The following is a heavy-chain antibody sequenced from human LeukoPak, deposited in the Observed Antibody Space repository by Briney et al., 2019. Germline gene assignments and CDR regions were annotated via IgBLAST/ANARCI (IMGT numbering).Heavy chain of an antibody. V-gene: IGHV4-59*01. CDR3: VRNWGYTYGTFDY. Sequence: KPSETLSLTCTVSGGSISSYYWSWIRQPPGKGLEWIGYIYYSGSTNYNPSLNSRVTISVDTSKNQFSLKLTSVTAADTAVYYCVRNWGYTYGTFDYWGQGTLVTVSS. CDR2: IYYSGST. D-gene: IGHD5-18*01. CDR1: GGSISSYY. J-gene: IGHJ4*02.